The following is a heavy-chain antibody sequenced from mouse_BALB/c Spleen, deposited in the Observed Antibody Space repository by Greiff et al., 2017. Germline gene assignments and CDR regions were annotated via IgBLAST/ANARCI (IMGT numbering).Heavy chain of an antibody. V-gene: IGHV1S81*02. CDR3: ARGGVVPFAY. Sequence: QVQLQQSGAELVKPGASVKLSCKASGYTFTSYWMHWVKQRPGQGLEWIGEINPSNGRTNYNEKFKSKATLTVDKSSSTAYMQLSSLTSEDSAVYYCARGGVVPFAYWGQGTLVTVSA. D-gene: IGHD1-1*01. CDR2: INPSNGRT. J-gene: IGHJ3*01. CDR1: GYTFTSYW.